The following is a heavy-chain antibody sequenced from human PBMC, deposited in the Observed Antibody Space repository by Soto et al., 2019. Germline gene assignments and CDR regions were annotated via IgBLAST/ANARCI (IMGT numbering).Heavy chain of an antibody. V-gene: IGHV2-5*02. D-gene: IGHD6-25*01. CDR1: GFSLSTSGLG. CDR3: ARGVQPRIFNY. Sequence: QTTLKESGLALVKPTQTLTLTCTYSGFSLSTSGLGVGWIRQPPGKTLEWLALIYWDDDKPYRASLRSRLTITTDNSKNQVVLTMTNMEPADTATYYCARGVQPRIFNYWGQGTLVTVSS. J-gene: IGHJ4*02. CDR2: IYWDDDK.